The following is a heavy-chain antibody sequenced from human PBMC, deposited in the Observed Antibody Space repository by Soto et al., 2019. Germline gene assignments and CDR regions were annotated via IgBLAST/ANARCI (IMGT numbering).Heavy chain of an antibody. CDR2: ISGSGGST. J-gene: IGHJ6*03. V-gene: IGHV3-23*01. CDR3: AGTSSLQWYYVDV. Sequence: GGSLRLSCAASGFTFSSYAMSWVRQAPGKGLEWVSAISGSGGSTYYADSVKGRFTISRDNSKNQFSLHLNSVTPEDTAVYYCAGTSSLQWYYVDVWDKGTTVTVSS. D-gene: IGHD1-7*01. CDR1: GFTFSSYA.